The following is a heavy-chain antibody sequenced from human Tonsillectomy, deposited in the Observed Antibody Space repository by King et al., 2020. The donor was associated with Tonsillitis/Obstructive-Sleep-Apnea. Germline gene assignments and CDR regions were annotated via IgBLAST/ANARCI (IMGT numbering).Heavy chain of an antibody. CDR2: IQSKADGGAA. V-gene: IGHV3-15*01. J-gene: IGHJ4*02. CDR1: GFTFNNAW. CDR3: TTAPLGYCSSPRCYHYFDY. D-gene: IGHD2-2*01. Sequence: VQLVESGGGLVKPGGSLRLSCAASGFTFNNAWMSWVRQAPGKGLEWVGRIQSKADGGAADYAAPVKGRFTISRDDSENTLYLQMNSLKIEDTAVYYCTTAPLGYCSSPRCYHYFDYWGQGTLVTVSS.